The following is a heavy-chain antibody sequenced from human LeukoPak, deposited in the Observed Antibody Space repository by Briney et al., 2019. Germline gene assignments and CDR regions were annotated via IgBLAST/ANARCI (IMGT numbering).Heavy chain of an antibody. D-gene: IGHD3-22*01. CDR3: ARRDGSGYYAY. J-gene: IGHJ4*02. Sequence: SSETLSLTCTVSGGSLSYYYWSWIRQPPGKGLEWIGYIYYSGSTNYNPSLKSRVTISVDTSKNQFSLRLSSVTAADTAVYYCARRDGSGYYAYWGQGTLVIVSS. CDR2: IYYSGST. V-gene: IGHV4-59*08. CDR1: GGSLSYYY.